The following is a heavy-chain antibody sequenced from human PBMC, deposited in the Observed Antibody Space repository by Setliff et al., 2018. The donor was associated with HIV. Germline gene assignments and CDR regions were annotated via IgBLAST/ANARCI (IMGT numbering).Heavy chain of an antibody. CDR3: VSGGWGYAFDM. CDR1: GFSFSSYL. J-gene: IGHJ3*02. Sequence: PGESLKISCAASGFSFSSYLMNWVRQAPGKGLEWVSSISSDSNYKHYADSVKGRFTIFRDNAKKSLYLQMNSLRVDDTAVYYCVSGGWGYAFDMWGQGTMVTVSS. CDR2: ISSDSNYK. D-gene: IGHD6-19*01. V-gene: IGHV3-21*01.